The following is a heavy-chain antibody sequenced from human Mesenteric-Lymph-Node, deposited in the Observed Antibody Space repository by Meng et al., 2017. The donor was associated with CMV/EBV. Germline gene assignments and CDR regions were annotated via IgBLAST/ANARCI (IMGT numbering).Heavy chain of an antibody. J-gene: IGHJ4*02. V-gene: IGHV1-3*01. Sequence: SCKASECTFRGLASSGLRQGHGQGREWRGAINPNKGYTKYSQKCQGRVTITRDTAASTGYMELSSLISEDADDYYCERDLGGVTAWDYGGQGTLVTVSS. CDR2: INPNKGYT. CDR1: ECTFRGLA. D-gene: IGHD3-3*01. CDR3: ERDLGGVTAWDY.